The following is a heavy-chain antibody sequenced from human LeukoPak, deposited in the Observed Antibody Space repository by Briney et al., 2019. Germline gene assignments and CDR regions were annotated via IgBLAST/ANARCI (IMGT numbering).Heavy chain of an antibody. Sequence: SETLSLTCTVSGGSISSGSYCWGWIRQPPGKGLEWIGSIYYSGSTYYNPSLKSRVTISLDTSQNEFSLKLTSVTAADTAVYYCAGQVGYSYGSGYWGQGTLVTVSS. CDR1: GGSISSGSYC. J-gene: IGHJ4*02. CDR2: IYYSGST. D-gene: IGHD5-18*01. V-gene: IGHV4-39*01. CDR3: AGQVGYSYGSGY.